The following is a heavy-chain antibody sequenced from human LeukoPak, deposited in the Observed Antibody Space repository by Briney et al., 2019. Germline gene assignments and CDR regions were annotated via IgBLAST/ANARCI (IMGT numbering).Heavy chain of an antibody. Sequence: SETLSLTCTVSGGSISSYYWSWIRQPPVKELEWIGYIYYSGSTNYNPSLKSRVTISVDTSKNQFSLKLSSVTAADTAVYYCARGEYYDFWSGYYFAEYFQHWGQGTLVTVSS. V-gene: IGHV4-59*01. CDR1: GGSISSYY. CDR2: IYYSGST. J-gene: IGHJ1*01. CDR3: ARGEYYDFWSGYYFAEYFQH. D-gene: IGHD3-3*01.